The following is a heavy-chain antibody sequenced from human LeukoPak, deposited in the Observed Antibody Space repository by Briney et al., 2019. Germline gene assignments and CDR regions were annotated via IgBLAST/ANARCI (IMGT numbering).Heavy chain of an antibody. Sequence: GGSLRLSCAASGFTFSTYNMNWVRQAPGKGLEWVSSTSSSSNYIHYADSVKGRFTISRDNAKNSLYLQMNNLRAEDTDVYYCARDVGASAPDAFDIWGQGTMVTVSS. CDR2: TSSSSNYI. D-gene: IGHD1-26*01. V-gene: IGHV3-21*01. CDR1: GFTFSTYN. J-gene: IGHJ3*02. CDR3: ARDVGASAPDAFDI.